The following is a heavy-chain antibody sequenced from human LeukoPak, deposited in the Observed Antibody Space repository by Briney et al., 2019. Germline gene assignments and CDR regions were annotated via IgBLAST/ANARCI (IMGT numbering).Heavy chain of an antibody. J-gene: IGHJ4*02. CDR2: ISAYNGNT. D-gene: IGHD3-10*01. CDR1: GYTFTSYG. CDR3: ARDKEYYGSGSYYILGY. Sequence: GSVKVSFKASGYTFTSYGISWVRPAPGQGLAWMGWISAYNGNTNYAQKLQGRVTMTTDTSTSTAYMELRSLRSDDTAVYYCARDKEYYGSGSYYILGYWGQGTLVTVSS. V-gene: IGHV1-18*04.